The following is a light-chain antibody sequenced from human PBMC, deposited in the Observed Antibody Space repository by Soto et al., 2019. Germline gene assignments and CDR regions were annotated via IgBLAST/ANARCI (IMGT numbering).Light chain of an antibody. Sequence: QSVLTQPPSASGTPGQRVTISCSGSSSNIGSNTVNWYQQLPGTAPKLLIYSNNQRPSGVPARFSGSKSGTSASLAISGLQSEDEADYYCAAWDDRLNGYVFGTGTKVTAL. CDR2: SNN. J-gene: IGLJ1*01. V-gene: IGLV1-44*01. CDR3: AAWDDRLNGYV. CDR1: SSNIGSNT.